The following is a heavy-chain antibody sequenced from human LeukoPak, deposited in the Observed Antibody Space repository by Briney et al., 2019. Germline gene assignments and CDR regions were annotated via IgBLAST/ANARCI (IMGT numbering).Heavy chain of an antibody. CDR3: STRDPYYYGSGTSRDV. CDR2: IRSKANSYAT. V-gene: IGHV3-73*01. D-gene: IGHD3-10*01. Sequence: GGSLRLSCAASGFNLSGSAMHWVRQPSGKGLEWVSRIRSKANSYATAYAASVKGRFTISRDDSKNTAYLQMNSLKTEDTAVYYCSTRDPYYYGSGTSRDVWGKGTTVTVSS. J-gene: IGHJ6*04. CDR1: GFNLSGSA.